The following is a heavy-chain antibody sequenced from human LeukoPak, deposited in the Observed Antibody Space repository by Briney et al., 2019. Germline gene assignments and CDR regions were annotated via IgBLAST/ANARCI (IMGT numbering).Heavy chain of an antibody. CDR2: IIPIVGTA. Sequence: ASVKVSCKASGGTFSSYAISWVRQAPGQGLEWMGGIIPIVGTANYAQKFQGRVTITADESTSTAYMELSSLRSEDTAVYYCARDSGPDIAMDQYYYYGMDVWGQGTTVTVSS. V-gene: IGHV1-69*01. D-gene: IGHD5-18*01. CDR1: GGTFSSYA. CDR3: ARDSGPDIAMDQYYYYGMDV. J-gene: IGHJ6*02.